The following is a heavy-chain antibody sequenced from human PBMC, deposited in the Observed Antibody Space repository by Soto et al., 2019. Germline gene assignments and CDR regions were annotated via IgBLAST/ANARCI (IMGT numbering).Heavy chain of an antibody. D-gene: IGHD6-25*01. CDR2: IYPGDSDT. Sequence: GGSLRLSCKVSGYSFTSYWIGWVRQMPGKGLEWMGIIYPGDSDTRYSPSFQGQVTISADKSISTAYLQWSSLKASDPAMYYCARPTQRGFDPWGQGTLVTVSS. CDR1: GYSFTSYW. CDR3: ARPTQRGFDP. V-gene: IGHV5-51*01. J-gene: IGHJ5*02.